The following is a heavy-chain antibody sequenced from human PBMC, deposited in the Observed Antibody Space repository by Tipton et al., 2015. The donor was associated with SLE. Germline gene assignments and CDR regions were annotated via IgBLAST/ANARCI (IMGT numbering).Heavy chain of an antibody. CDR3: ARGAKERITLVRVRPYYFDY. V-gene: IGHV4-34*01. J-gene: IGHJ4*01. D-gene: IGHD3-10*01. CDR2: SNPSGNT. Sequence: TLSLTCAVYGGSFSGYYWSWTRQPPGKGLEWIGESNPSGNTNYNPSLKSRVTISVDTSKNQLSLKLSSVTAADTAVYYCARGAKERITLVRVRPYYFDYWGQGSLVTVSS. CDR1: GGSFSGYY.